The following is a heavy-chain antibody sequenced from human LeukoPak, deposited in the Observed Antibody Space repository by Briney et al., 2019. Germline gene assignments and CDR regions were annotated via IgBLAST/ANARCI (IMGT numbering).Heavy chain of an antibody. CDR1: GGSISSYY. J-gene: IGHJ5*02. V-gene: IGHV4-59*08. CDR3: ARHWSDSSSWYKVSWFDP. CDR2: IYYSGST. Sequence: SETLSLTCTVSGGSISSYYWSWIRQPPGKGLEWIGYIYYSGSTNYNPSLKSRVTISVDTSKNQFSLKLSSVTAADTAVYYCARHWSDSSSWYKVSWFDPWGQGTLVTVSS. D-gene: IGHD6-13*01.